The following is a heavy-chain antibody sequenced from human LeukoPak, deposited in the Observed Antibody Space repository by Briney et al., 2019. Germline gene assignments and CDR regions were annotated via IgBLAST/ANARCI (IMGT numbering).Heavy chain of an antibody. J-gene: IGHJ6*02. CDR1: GYTFTSYA. D-gene: IGHD1-26*01. Sequence: ASVKVSCKASGYTFTSYAMNWVRQAPGQGLEWMGWINTNTGNPTYAQGFTGRFVFSLDTSVSTADLQISSLKAEDTAVYYCARDFPLSSGSTHYYYYYGMDVWGQGTTVTVSS. CDR3: ARDFPLSSGSTHYYYYYGMDV. CDR2: INTNTGNP. V-gene: IGHV7-4-1*02.